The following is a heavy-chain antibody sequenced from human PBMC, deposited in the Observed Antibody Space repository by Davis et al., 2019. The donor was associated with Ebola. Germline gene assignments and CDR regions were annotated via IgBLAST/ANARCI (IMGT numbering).Heavy chain of an antibody. Sequence: AASVKVSCKASGYTFTSYAMHWVRQAPGQRLEWMGWINAGNGNTKYSQKFQGRVTITRDTSASTAYMELSSLRSEDTAVYYCAREKGLWRFAIDYWGQGTLVTVSS. CDR1: GYTFTSYA. CDR2: INAGNGNT. J-gene: IGHJ4*02. V-gene: IGHV1-3*01. D-gene: IGHD3-3*01. CDR3: AREKGLWRFAIDY.